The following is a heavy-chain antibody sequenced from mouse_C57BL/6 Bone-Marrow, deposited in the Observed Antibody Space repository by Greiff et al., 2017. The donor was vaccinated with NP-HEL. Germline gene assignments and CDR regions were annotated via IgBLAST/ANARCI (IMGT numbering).Heavy chain of an antibody. V-gene: IGHV5-17*01. D-gene: IGHD2-3*01. J-gene: IGHJ3*01. CDR3: ARNGYYVPAY. CDR1: GFTFSDYG. CDR2: ISSGSSTI. Sequence: EVMLVESGGGLVKPGGSLKLSCAASGFTFSDYGMHWVRQAPEKGLEWVAYISSGSSTIYYADTVKGRFTISRDNAKNTLFLQMTSLRSEDTAMYYCARNGYYVPAYWGQGTLVTVSA.